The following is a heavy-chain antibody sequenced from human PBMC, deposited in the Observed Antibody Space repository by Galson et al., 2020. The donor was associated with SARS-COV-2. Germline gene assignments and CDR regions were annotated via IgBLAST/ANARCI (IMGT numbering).Heavy chain of an antibody. J-gene: IGHJ5*02. Sequence: SETLSLTCTVSGGSIRSSNYYWGWIRQPPGKGLEWIGSVLNSGTTHYSPSLQSRVTISVDTSKNQFSLNLNSVTAADTAMYYCARDATSSGWYNWFDPWGQGTLVAVSS. CDR2: VLNSGTT. CDR1: GGSIRSSNYY. D-gene: IGHD6-19*01. V-gene: IGHV4-39*07. CDR3: ARDATSSGWYNWFDP.